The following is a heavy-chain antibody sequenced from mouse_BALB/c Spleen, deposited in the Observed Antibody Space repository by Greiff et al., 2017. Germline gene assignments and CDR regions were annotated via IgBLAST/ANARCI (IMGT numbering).Heavy chain of an antibody. CDR3: AREGVLRF. Sequence: EVKLQESGPDLVKPSQSLSLTCTVSGYSITSGYSWHWIRQFPGNKLEWMGYIHYSGSTNYNPSLKSRISLTRDTSKNPFFLQLNAVTTEATATYYCAREGVLRFWGQGTTLTVSS. CDR2: IHYSGST. D-gene: IGHD2-14*01. CDR1: GYSITSGYS. J-gene: IGHJ2*01. V-gene: IGHV3-1*02.